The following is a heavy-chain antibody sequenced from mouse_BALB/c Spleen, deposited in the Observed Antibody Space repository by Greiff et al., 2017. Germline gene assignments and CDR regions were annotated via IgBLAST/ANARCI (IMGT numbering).Heavy chain of an antibody. V-gene: IGHV5-9-3*01. CDR1: GFTFSSYA. CDR2: ISSGGSYT. J-gene: IGHJ4*01. D-gene: IGHD1-1*01. CDR3: ARVTVAYAMDY. Sequence: EVQGVESGGGLVKPGGSLKLSCAASGFTFSSYAMSWVRQTPEKRLEWVATISSGGSYTYYPDSVKGRFTISRDNAKNTLYLQMSSLRSEDTAMYYCARVTVAYAMDYSGQGTSVTVSS.